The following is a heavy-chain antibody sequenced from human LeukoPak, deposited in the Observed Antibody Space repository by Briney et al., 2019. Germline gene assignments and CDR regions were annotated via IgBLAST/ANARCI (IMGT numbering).Heavy chain of an antibody. D-gene: IGHD6-13*01. CDR3: ARDIEADGLYFDY. CDR2: IKYDGSEK. J-gene: IGHJ4*02. Sequence: PGGSLRLSCAASGFTFSNYWMTWVRQAPGKGLEWVANIKYDGSEKYYVDSVKGRFTISRDNAKKSLYLQMNILRAEDTAMYYCARDIEADGLYFDYWGKRTMVTVSS. CDR1: GFTFSNYW. V-gene: IGHV3-7*01.